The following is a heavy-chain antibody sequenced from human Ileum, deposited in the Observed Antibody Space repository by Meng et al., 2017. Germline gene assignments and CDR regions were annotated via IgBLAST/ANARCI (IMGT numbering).Heavy chain of an antibody. V-gene: IGHV4-61*08. CDR2: AST. CDR1: GGSVSRAGYQ. J-gene: IGHJ4*02. Sequence: QVHLKESGPGLVRPSETLSLICTVSGGSVSRAGYQWGWIRQPPGKGLEWIGYASTNYNPSLKSRVTISLDTSRNQFSLSLSSVTAADTAVYYCARDHMGSLDYWGQGILVTVSS. D-gene: IGHD1-26*01. CDR3: ARDHMGSLDY.